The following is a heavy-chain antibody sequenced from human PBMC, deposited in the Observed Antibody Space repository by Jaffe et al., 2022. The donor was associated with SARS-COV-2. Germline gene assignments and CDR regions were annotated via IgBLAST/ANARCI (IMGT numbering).Heavy chain of an antibody. J-gene: IGHJ3*02. CDR1: GFSFTTDF. CDR2: INPNDGNT. CDR3: ARRLCRSTGCVYGGDAFDI. Sequence: QVQLVQSGAEVKEPGASVKLSCKASGFSFTTDFMHWVRQAPGQGLEWMGLINPNDGNTMYAQKLQGRVTMTRDTSTSTFYMELSTLRSEDTAVYYCARRLCRSTGCVYGGDAFDIWGQGTMVIVSS. V-gene: IGHV1-46*04. D-gene: IGHD2-2*01.